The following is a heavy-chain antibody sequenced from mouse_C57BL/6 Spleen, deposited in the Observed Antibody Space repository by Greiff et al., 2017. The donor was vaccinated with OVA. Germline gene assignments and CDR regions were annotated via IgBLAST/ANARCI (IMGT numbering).Heavy chain of an antibody. CDR2: IDPSDSYT. J-gene: IGHJ2*01. CDR3: ARRYEGLFYY. V-gene: IGHV1-69*01. CDR1: GYTFTSYW. D-gene: IGHD1-1*01. Sequence: QVQLQQPGAELVMPGASVKLSCKASGYTFTSYWMHWVKQRPGQGLEWIGEIDPSDSYTNYNQKFKGKSTLTVDKSSSTAYMQLSSLTSEDSAVYYCARRYEGLFYYWGQGTTLTVSS.